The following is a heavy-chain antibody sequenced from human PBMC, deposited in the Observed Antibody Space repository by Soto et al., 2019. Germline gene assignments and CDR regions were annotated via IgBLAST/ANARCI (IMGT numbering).Heavy chain of an antibody. V-gene: IGHV4-34*01. J-gene: IGHJ4*02. D-gene: IGHD1-26*01. CDR3: ARVGELLRHFDY. Sequence: SETLSLTCAVYGGSFSGYYWSWIRQPPGKGLEWIGEINHSGSTNYNPSLKSRVTISVDTSKNQFSLKLSSVTAADTAVYYCARVGELLRHFDYWGQGTLVTVSS. CDR2: INHSGST. CDR1: GGSFSGYY.